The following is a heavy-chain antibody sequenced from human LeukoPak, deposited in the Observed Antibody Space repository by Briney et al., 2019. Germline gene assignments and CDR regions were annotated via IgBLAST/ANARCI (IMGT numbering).Heavy chain of an antibody. Sequence: RSSETLSLTCAVYGGSFSGYYWSWIRQPPGKGLEWIGEINHSGSTNYNPSLKSRVTISVDTSKNQFSLKLSSVTAADTAVYYCARGRKQWLVKGGWFDPWGQGTLVTVSS. CDR3: ARGRKQWLVKGGWFDP. V-gene: IGHV4-34*01. CDR1: GGSFSGYY. D-gene: IGHD6-19*01. CDR2: INHSGST. J-gene: IGHJ5*02.